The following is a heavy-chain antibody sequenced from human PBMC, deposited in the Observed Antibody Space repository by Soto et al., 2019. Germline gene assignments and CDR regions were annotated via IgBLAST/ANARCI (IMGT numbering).Heavy chain of an antibody. CDR2: IKSKTDGGTT. V-gene: IGHV3-15*01. CDR1: GFTFSSYA. Sequence: PGGSLRLSCAASGFTFSSYAMSWVRQASGKGLEWVGRIKSKTDGGTTDYAAPVKGRFTISRDDSKNTLYLQMNSLKTEDTAVYYCTTRYVDTAMVTDYWGQGTLVTVS. CDR3: TTRYVDTAMVTDY. D-gene: IGHD5-18*01. J-gene: IGHJ4*02.